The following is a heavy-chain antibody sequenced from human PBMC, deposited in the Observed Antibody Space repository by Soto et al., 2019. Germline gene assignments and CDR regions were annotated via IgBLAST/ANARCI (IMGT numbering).Heavy chain of an antibody. J-gene: IGHJ4*02. V-gene: IGHV6-1*01. D-gene: IGHD1-26*01. CDR2: TYYRSKWYN. Sequence: QTLSLTCAISGDSVSSKSAAWNLIRQSPSRGLEWLGRTYYRSKWYNEYAVSVKSRITVNPDTSKNQFSLQLNSMTPEDTAVYYCARSGNVGAVDYWGQGTLVTVSS. CDR3: ARSGNVGAVDY. CDR1: GDSVSSKSAA.